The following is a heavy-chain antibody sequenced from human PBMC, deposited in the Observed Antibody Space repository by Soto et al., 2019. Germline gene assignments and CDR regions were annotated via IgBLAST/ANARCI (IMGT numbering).Heavy chain of an antibody. CDR1: GLSFSDYD. J-gene: IGHJ4*02. Sequence: PGGSLRLSCAASGLSFSDYDMSWIRQAPGKGLEWLGYISASGTTISIADSVKGRFTISRDNAKNSLYLHMNSLRVDDAAVYYCARPTWRGSPAYVDYWGRGTLVTVSS. CDR2: ISASGTTI. CDR3: ARPTWRGSPAYVDY. V-gene: IGHV3-11*01. D-gene: IGHD3-3*01.